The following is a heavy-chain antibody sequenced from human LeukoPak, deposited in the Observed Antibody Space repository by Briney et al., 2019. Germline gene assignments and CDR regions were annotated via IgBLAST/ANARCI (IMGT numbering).Heavy chain of an antibody. J-gene: IGHJ4*02. D-gene: IGHD2-8*01. CDR3: ARDIVNGPFVTSLES. Sequence: GGSLRLSCAASGFTVSSNYMSWVRQVPGKGLEWVSHISSDGNTEYYADSVRVRFTMSRDNAKNSLDLHMNSLRTEDTAVYYCARDIVNGPFVTSLESWGQGALVTVSS. CDR2: ISSDGNTE. V-gene: IGHV3-11*04. CDR1: GFTVSSNY.